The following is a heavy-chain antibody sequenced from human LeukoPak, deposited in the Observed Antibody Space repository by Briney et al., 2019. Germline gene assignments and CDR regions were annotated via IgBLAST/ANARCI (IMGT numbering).Heavy chain of an antibody. CDR1: GSSLSTSGMC. D-gene: IGHD6-19*01. CDR3: ARILAPVAGNYNFDY. V-gene: IGHV2-70*11. J-gene: IGHJ4*02. Sequence: SGPTLVNPTQTLTLTCTFSGSSLSTSGMCVSWIRQPPGKALEWLARIDWDDDKYYSTSLKTRLTISKDTSKNQVVLRMTNMDPLDTATYYCARILAPVAGNYNFDYWGQGTPVTVSS. CDR2: IDWDDDK.